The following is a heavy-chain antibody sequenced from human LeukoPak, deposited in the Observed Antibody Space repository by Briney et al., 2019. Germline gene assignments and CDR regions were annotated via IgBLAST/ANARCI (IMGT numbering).Heavy chain of an antibody. CDR2: IYYGGST. Sequence: SETLSLTCTVSGGSISSSTYYWGWVRQPPGKGLEWIGNIYYGGSTHDNPSLKSRVTISVDTPKNQFSLKMSSVTAADTAVYYCARSHIVAVTGFAFDIWGQGTLVTVSS. CDR1: GGSISSSTYY. CDR3: ARSHIVAVTGFAFDI. D-gene: IGHD2-21*02. J-gene: IGHJ3*02. V-gene: IGHV4-39*01.